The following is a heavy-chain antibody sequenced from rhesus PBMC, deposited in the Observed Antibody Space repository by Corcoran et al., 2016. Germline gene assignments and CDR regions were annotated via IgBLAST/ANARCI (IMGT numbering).Heavy chain of an antibody. CDR1: GWHPRGYL. CDR3: ARSRAYSHCSRGFCSLDF. CDR2: VGGSSGDP. Sequence: QVTLQEAGPGLGKPVDTLTVTCAVCGWHPRGYLWNWSAGPPAKGLERRGAVGGSSGDPSSNPSLKSRVTFSSHPSTNQFSLKLIILTAPATAVYYCARSRAYSHCSRGFCSLDFWGQGVLISVSS. J-gene: IGHJ4*01. V-gene: IGHV4-165*02. D-gene: IGHD2-39*01.